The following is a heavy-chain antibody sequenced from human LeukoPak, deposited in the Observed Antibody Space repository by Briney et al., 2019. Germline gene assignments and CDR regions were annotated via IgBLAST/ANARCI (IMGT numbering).Heavy chain of an antibody. CDR2: IIPIFGTA. J-gene: IGHJ4*02. CDR3: AASEMATIPGNFDY. V-gene: IGHV1-69*05. D-gene: IGHD5-24*01. CDR1: GGTFSSYA. Sequence: SVEVSCKASGGTFSSYAISWVRQAPGQGLEWMGGIIPIFGTANYAQKFQGRVTITTDESTSTAYMELGSLRSEDTAVYYCAASEMATIPGNFDYWGQGTLVTVSS.